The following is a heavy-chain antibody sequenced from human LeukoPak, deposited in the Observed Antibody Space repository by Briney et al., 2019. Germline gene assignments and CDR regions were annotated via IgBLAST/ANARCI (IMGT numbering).Heavy chain of an antibody. J-gene: IGHJ4*02. CDR1: GFTFSSYW. Sequence: GGSLRLSCAASGFTFSSYWMSWVRQAPGKGLEWVANIKQDGSEKYYVDSVKGRFTISRDNAKNSLYLQMNSLRAEDTAVYYCAKSFYGSASKTINFDYWGQGTLATVSS. V-gene: IGHV3-7*03. D-gene: IGHD3-10*01. CDR2: IKQDGSEK. CDR3: AKSFYGSASKTINFDY.